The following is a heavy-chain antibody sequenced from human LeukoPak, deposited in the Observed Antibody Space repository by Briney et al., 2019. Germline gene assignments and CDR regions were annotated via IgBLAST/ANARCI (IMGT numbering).Heavy chain of an antibody. CDR1: GFTFSSYG. J-gene: IGHJ4*02. D-gene: IGHD2-2*01. Sequence: GGSLRLSCAASGFTFSSYGMHWVRQAPGKGLEWVAFIRYDGSNKYYADSVEGRFTISRDNSKNTLYLQMNSLRAEDTAVYYCAKDIGRYCSSTSCKYYFDYWGQGTLVTVSS. CDR2: IRYDGSNK. V-gene: IGHV3-30*02. CDR3: AKDIGRYCSSTSCKYYFDY.